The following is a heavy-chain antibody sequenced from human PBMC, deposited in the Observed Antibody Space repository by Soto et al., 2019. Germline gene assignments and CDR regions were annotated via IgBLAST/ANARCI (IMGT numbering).Heavy chain of an antibody. Sequence: SETLSLTCTVSGVSITSYFWSWIRQTPGKGLDWIGSISFSGATYSNPSLKGRAALSVDTSENHLSLTLNSVTSADTAVYFCARDRRDGYKRYVDYWGQGTLVTVSS. CDR2: ISFSGAT. J-gene: IGHJ4*02. CDR1: GVSITSYF. V-gene: IGHV4-59*01. D-gene: IGHD5-12*01. CDR3: ARDRRDGYKRYVDY.